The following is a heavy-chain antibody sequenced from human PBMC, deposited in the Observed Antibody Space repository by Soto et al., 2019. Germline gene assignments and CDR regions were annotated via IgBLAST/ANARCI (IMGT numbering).Heavy chain of an antibody. D-gene: IGHD2-2*02. CDR3: ARDPSPSTDCSGNSCYTPSGMDV. J-gene: IGHJ6*02. CDR1: GDSVSSNSAA. Sequence: SQTLSLTCAISGDSVSSNSAAWNWIRQSPSRGLEWLGRTYYRSKWYNDYAVSVKSRITINPDTSKNQFSLQLNSVTPEDTAVYYCARDPSPSTDCSGNSCYTPSGMDVWGQATTVTVSS. CDR2: TYYRSKWYN. V-gene: IGHV6-1*01.